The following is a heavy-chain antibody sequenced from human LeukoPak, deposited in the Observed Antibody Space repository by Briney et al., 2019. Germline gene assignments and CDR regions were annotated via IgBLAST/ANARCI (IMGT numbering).Heavy chain of an antibody. CDR1: GFTLSDYS. CDR3: AKSLLTTASGTGRAFDI. Sequence: PGGSLRLSCAASGFTLSDYSMSWIRQAPGKGLEWVSGISASGDVTFHADPLKGRFTISRDNSKNTLYLQMDSLGAEDTAKYYCAKSLLTTASGTGRAFDIWGQGTVVTVSA. D-gene: IGHD1-26*01. CDR2: ISASGDVT. V-gene: IGHV3-23*01. J-gene: IGHJ3*02.